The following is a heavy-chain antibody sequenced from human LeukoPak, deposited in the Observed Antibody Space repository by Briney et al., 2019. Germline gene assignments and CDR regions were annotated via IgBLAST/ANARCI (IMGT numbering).Heavy chain of an antibody. CDR1: GGSISSDY. J-gene: IGHJ3*02. Sequence: SETLSLTCTVSGGSISSDYWSWIRQPPGKRLEWIGYIYYSGSTNYNPSLKSRVTISVDTSKNQFSLKLSSVTAADTAVYYCARGDYDFWSGYSELGIWGQGTMVTVSS. D-gene: IGHD3-3*01. CDR3: ARGDYDFWSGYSELGI. V-gene: IGHV4-59*12. CDR2: IYYSGST.